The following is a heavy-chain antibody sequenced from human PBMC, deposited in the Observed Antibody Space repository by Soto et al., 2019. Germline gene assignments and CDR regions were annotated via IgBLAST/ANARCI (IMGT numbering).Heavy chain of an antibody. Sequence: QVQLVESGGGVVRPGTSLRLSCVTAGFIFNNYALYWVRQAPGKGLEWVASISVHGTKENYSDSVKGRFSISRDNSNNTLYLEMNSLRGEDTAVCYCARKVVDWKYFDYWGQGTLVTVSS. CDR2: ISVHGTKE. V-gene: IGHV3-30-3*01. J-gene: IGHJ4*02. CDR3: ARKVVDWKYFDY. CDR1: GFIFNNYA. D-gene: IGHD2-15*01.